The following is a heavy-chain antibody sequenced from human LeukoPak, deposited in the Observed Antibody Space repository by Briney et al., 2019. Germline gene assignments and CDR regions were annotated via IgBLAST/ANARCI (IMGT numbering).Heavy chain of an antibody. D-gene: IGHD6-19*01. V-gene: IGHV4-39*07. Sequence: SETLSLTCTVSGCSISSSSYYWGWIRQPPGKGLEWIGSIYYSGSTYYNPSLKSRVTISVDTSKNQFSLKLSSVTAADTAVYYCARDEIAVRPGSYYYYGMDVWGQGTTVTVSS. CDR1: GCSISSSSYY. CDR3: ARDEIAVRPGSYYYYGMDV. J-gene: IGHJ6*02. CDR2: IYYSGST.